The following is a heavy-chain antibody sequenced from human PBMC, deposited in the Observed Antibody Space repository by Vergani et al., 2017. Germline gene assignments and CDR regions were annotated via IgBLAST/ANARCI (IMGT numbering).Heavy chain of an antibody. CDR1: GYTFTGYY. Sequence: QVQLVQSGAEVKKPGASVKVSCKASGYTFTGYYMHWVRQAPGQGLEWMGRINPNGGGTNYAQKFKGRVTMTRDTTISTAYMELSRLRSDDTAVSYCAXALFCSSTSCYHNWFDPWGQGTLVTVSS. D-gene: IGHD2-2*01. V-gene: IGHV1-2*06. CDR3: AXALFCSSTSCYHNWFDP. J-gene: IGHJ5*02. CDR2: INPNGGGT.